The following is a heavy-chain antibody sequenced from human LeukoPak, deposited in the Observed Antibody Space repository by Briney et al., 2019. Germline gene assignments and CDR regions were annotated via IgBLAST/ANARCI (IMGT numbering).Heavy chain of an antibody. V-gene: IGHV4-39*01. CDR2: IYYTGST. Sequence: PSETLSLTCTVSGGSISSSSYYWGWIRQPPGKGLEWIGSIYYTGSTYYNPSLKSRVTISVDTPKNQFSLKLSSVTAADTAVYYCASSNTVVVVVATQFDYWGQGTLVTVSS. J-gene: IGHJ4*02. CDR1: GGSISSSSYY. CDR3: ASSNTVVVVVATQFDY. D-gene: IGHD2-15*01.